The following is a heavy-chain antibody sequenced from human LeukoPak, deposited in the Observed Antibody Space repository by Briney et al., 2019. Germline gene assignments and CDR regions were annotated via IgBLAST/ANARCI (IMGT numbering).Heavy chain of an antibody. D-gene: IGHD2-2*01. V-gene: IGHV3-33*06. Sequence: PGRSLRLSCAAPGFTFSSYGMHWVRQAPGKGLEWVAVIWYDGSNKYYADPVKGRFTISRDNSKNTLYLQMNSLRAEDTAVYYCAKGGGYCSSTSCYDDYYYMDVWGKGTTVTVSS. CDR2: IWYDGSNK. CDR3: AKGGGYCSSTSCYDDYYYMDV. CDR1: GFTFSSYG. J-gene: IGHJ6*03.